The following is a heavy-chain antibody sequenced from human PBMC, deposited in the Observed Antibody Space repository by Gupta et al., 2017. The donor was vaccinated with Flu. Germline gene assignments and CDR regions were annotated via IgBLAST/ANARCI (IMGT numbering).Heavy chain of an antibody. Sequence: IRQAPGKGLEWISYISSSGNVIYYADSVKGRFAISRDNAKNSLFLQMNSLRAEDTAVYYCASSPSCYTCLFDHWGQGTLVTVSS. J-gene: IGHJ4*02. D-gene: IGHD2-2*02. CDR2: ISSSGNVI. V-gene: IGHV3-11*01. CDR3: ASSPSCYTCLFDH.